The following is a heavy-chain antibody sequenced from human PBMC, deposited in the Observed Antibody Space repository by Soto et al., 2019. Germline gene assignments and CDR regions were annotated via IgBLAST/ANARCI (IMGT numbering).Heavy chain of an antibody. J-gene: IGHJ6*02. D-gene: IGHD1-26*01. CDR1: GFTFSSYS. CDR3: ARDLQERWELWRYGMDV. CDR2: ISSSSSTI. V-gene: IGHV3-48*01. Sequence: EVQLVESGGGLVQPGGSLRLSCAASGFTFSSYSMNWVRRAPGKGLEWVSYISSSSSTIYYADSVKGRFTISRDNAKNSLYLQMNSLRAEDTAVYYCARDLQERWELWRYGMDVWGQGTTVTVSS.